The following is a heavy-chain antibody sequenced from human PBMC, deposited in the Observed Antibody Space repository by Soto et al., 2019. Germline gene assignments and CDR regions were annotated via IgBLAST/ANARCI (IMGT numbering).Heavy chain of an antibody. Sequence: EVQLVQAGAEVKKPGESLKISCKGSGYSFNNYWIGWVRQMPGKGLEWMGIIYPGDSDTTYSPSFQGQVSISAAKSISTAYLQWSSLKASDSAIYYCASRSGYSYGYFCDYWGQGTLVTVSS. J-gene: IGHJ4*02. CDR1: GYSFNNYW. D-gene: IGHD5-18*01. CDR2: IYPGDSDT. CDR3: ASRSGYSYGYFCDY. V-gene: IGHV5-51*01.